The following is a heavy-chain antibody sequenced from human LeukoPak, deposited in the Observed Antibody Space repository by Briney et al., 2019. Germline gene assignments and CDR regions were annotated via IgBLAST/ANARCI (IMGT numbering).Heavy chain of an antibody. D-gene: IGHD3-10*01. V-gene: IGHV1-18*01. CDR1: GGTFSSYA. J-gene: IGHJ4*02. CDR3: AREDYGSGSPFDF. Sequence: ASVKVSCKASGGTFSSYAISWVRQAPGQGLEWMGWISTYNGNTNYAQKLQGRVTMTTDTSTSTAYMELRSLRSDDTAVYYCAREDYGSGSPFDFWGQGTLVTVSS. CDR2: ISTYNGNT.